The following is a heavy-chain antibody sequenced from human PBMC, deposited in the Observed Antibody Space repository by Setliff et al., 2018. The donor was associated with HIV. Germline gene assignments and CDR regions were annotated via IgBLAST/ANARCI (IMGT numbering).Heavy chain of an antibody. V-gene: IGHV1-69*05. D-gene: IGHD3-3*01. J-gene: IGHJ6*02. CDR2: IIPVVGTP. CDR1: GGSFTTYA. Sequence: SVKVSCKASGGSFTTYALNWVRQAFGQGLEWMGGIIPVVGTPHYAQKFQGRVTMTTDESSTIAYMELSSLTSEDTAVYYCVIDEGITLRILDQNGIGVWGQGTTVTSP. CDR3: VIDEGITLRILDQNGIGV.